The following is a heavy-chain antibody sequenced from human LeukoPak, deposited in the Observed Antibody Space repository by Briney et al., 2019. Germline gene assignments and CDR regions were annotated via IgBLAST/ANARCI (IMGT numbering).Heavy chain of an antibody. V-gene: IGHV3-21*03. J-gene: IGHJ4*02. Sequence: GGSLRLSCAASGFTFSTYTMNWVRQAPGKGLEWVSSITISSRYIYYADSVKGRFTISRDNAKNSLYLQMNSLKTEDTGVYYCTTGANSGWSHRNWGQGTQVTVSS. CDR1: GFTFSTYT. CDR3: TTGANSGWSHRN. D-gene: IGHD6-19*01. CDR2: ITISSRYI.